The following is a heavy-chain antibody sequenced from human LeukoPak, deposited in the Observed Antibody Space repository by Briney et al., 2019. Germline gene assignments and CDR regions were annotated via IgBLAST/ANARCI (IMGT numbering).Heavy chain of an antibody. D-gene: IGHD3-22*01. CDR3: ARGVYYYDSSGYYYEDAFDI. Sequence: GASVKVSCKASGYTFTGYYMHGVRQAPGQGLEWMGWINPNSGGTNYAQKFQGRVTMTRDTSISTAYMELSRLRSDDTAVYYCARGVYYYDSSGYYYEDAFDIWGQGTMVTVSS. CDR1: GYTFTGYY. V-gene: IGHV1-2*02. CDR2: INPNSGGT. J-gene: IGHJ3*02.